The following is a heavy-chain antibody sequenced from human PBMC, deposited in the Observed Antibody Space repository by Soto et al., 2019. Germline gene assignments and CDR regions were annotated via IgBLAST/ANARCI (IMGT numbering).Heavy chain of an antibody. V-gene: IGHV4-59*01. Sequence: LTCTVSGGSISSYSWSWIRQPPGKGLEWIGYIYYSGSTSYNTSLKSRATISVDTSKNQFSLKLSSVTAADTAVYYCARSALRSSHPEFDYWGQGTLVTVYS. J-gene: IGHJ4*02. CDR1: GGSISSYS. CDR2: IYYSGST. CDR3: ARSALRSSHPEFDY. D-gene: IGHD3-16*02.